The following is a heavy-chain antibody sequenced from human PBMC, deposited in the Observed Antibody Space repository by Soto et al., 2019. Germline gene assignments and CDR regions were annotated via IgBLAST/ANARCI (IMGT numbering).Heavy chain of an antibody. J-gene: IGHJ4*02. Sequence: SVKVSCKSSGYIFKNYSVTWLRQAPVQGLEWMGGIIPVFGTADYSQKFRGRVTITADESTSTAYMELSSLRSEDTAVYYCARGDRGWPFDYWGQGTLVTVSS. CDR2: IIPVFGTA. D-gene: IGHD6-19*01. CDR3: ARGDRGWPFDY. CDR1: GYIFKNYS. V-gene: IGHV1-69*13.